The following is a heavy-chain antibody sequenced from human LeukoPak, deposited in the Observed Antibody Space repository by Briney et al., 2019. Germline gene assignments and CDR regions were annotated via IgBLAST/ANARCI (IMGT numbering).Heavy chain of an antibody. CDR1: GYKLTNNW. CDR2: IYPGDSDT. V-gene: IGHV5-51*01. CDR3: ARHVSEWELLYAFDI. Sequence: GESLKISCKISGYKLTNNWIGWVRQLPGKGLEWMGIIYPGDSDTGYSPSFQGQVTLSADKSISTAYLQWSSLRASDTAMYYCARHVSEWELLYAFDIWGQGTMVTVSS. D-gene: IGHD1-26*01. J-gene: IGHJ3*02.